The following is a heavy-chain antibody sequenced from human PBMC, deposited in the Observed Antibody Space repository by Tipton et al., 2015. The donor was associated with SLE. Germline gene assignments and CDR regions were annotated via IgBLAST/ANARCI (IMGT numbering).Heavy chain of an antibody. Sequence: TLSLTCTVSGGSISSGDYYWSWIRQPPGKGLEWIGYFYYSGSTYYNPSLRSRVTISVDTSKNQFSLKLSSVTAADAAVYYCARGFGQLFWRKPRAFDIWGQGTMVTVSS. CDR1: GGSISSGDYY. D-gene: IGHD3-10*01. CDR3: ARGFGQLFWRKPRAFDI. CDR2: FYYSGST. J-gene: IGHJ3*02. V-gene: IGHV4-30-4*01.